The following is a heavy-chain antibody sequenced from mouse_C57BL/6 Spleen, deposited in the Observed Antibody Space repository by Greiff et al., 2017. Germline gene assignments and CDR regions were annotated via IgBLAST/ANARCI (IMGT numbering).Heavy chain of an antibody. J-gene: IGHJ1*03. V-gene: IGHV5-6*01. CDR2: ISSGGSYT. D-gene: IGHD2-1*01. CDR1: GFTFSSYG. Sequence: EVKLVESGGDLVKPGGSLKLSCAASGFTFSSYGMSWVRQTPDKRLEWVATISSGGSYTYYPDSVKGRFTISRDNAKNTLYLQMSSLKSEDTAMYYCARHDGNRYFEVWGTGTTVTVSS. CDR3: ARHDGNRYFEV.